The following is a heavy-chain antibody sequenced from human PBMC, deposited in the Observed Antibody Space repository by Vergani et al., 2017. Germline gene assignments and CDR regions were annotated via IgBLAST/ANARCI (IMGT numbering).Heavy chain of an antibody. CDR3: TRHVPCGDGACLHFDH. V-gene: IGHV5-51*01. Sequence: EVMLVLSGAEVKTPGESLKISCKYSESSFISNEIAWVRQMSGKGLQWMGNINPIDSKIAYSPSFQGQAIMSLDKSITTAYLQWRSLKASDTAIYYCTRHVPCGDGACLHFDHWGQGTQVTVAS. D-gene: IGHD2-21*01. CDR2: INPIDSKI. J-gene: IGHJ4*02. CDR1: ESSFISNE.